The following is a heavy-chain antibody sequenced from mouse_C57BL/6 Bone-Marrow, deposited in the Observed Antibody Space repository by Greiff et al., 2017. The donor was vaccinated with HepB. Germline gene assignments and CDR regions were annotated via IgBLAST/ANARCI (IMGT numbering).Heavy chain of an antibody. CDR1: GFTFSDYG. CDR2: ISNLAYSI. J-gene: IGHJ4*01. Sequence: DVKLVESGGGLVQPGGSLKLSCAASGFTFSDYGMAWVRQAPRKGPEWVAFISNLAYSIYYADTVTGRFTISRENAKNTLYLEMSSLRSEDTAMYYCARHVFPAPSGYYYAMDNWGEGTSVTVSS. D-gene: IGHD2-2*01. V-gene: IGHV5-15*01. CDR3: ARHVFPAPSGYYYAMDN.